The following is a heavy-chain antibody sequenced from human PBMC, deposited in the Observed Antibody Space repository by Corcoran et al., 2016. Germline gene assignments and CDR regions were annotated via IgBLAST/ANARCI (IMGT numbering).Heavy chain of an antibody. CDR1: GYSFSTYW. V-gene: IGHV5-51*01. CDR2: IYPGDSDT. CDR3: ARQGLVGATRSYFDL. D-gene: IGHD1-26*01. Sequence: EVQLVQSGAEVKKPGESLKISCKGSGYSFSTYWIAWVRQMPGKGLECMGIIYPGDSDTRYSPSFQGQVTISADKSIGTAYLQWGSLKASDTAMYYWARQGLVGATRSYFDLWGRGTLVSVSS. J-gene: IGHJ2*01.